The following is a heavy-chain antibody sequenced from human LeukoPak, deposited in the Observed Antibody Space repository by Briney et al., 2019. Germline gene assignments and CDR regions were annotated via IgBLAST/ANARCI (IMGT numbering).Heavy chain of an antibody. CDR3: AKRGSIFGKKNWFDP. V-gene: IGHV3-30*18. D-gene: IGHD3-10*02. CDR2: ISYDGSNK. CDR1: GFTFSSYG. Sequence: GRSLRLSCAASGFTFSSYGMPWVRQAPGKGLEWVAVISYDGSNKYYADYVKGRFTISRDNSKNTLYRQMNSLRAEDTAVYYCAKRGSIFGKKNWFDPWGQGTLVTVSS. J-gene: IGHJ5*02.